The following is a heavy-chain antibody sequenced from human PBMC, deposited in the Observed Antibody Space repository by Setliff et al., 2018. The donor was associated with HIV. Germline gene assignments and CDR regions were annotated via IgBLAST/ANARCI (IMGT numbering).Heavy chain of an antibody. J-gene: IGHJ3*02. CDR1: GFTFSSAW. CDR3: ARAFGYHDFWSGYSGDEFDI. CDR2: IDGSDT. Sequence: LRLSCAASGFTFSSAWMSWVRQAPGKGLEWLSYIDGSDTFYSDSVKGRFTISRDSSKKTLYLQMNRLRSEDTAVYYCARAFGYHDFWSGYSGDEFDIWGQGTLVTVSS. V-gene: IGHV3-30*03. D-gene: IGHD3-3*01.